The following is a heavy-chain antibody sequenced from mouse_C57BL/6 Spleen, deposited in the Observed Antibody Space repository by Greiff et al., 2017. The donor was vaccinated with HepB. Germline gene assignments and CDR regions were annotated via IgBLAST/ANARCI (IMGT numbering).Heavy chain of an antibody. D-gene: IGHD2-10*01. CDR3: ARHSYYGNYYFDY. CDR2: IYPRSGNT. Sequence: VKLVESGAELARPGASVKLSCKASGYTFTSYGISWVKQRTGQGLEWIGEIYPRSGNTYYNEKFKGKATLTADKSSSTAYMELRSLTSEDSAVYFCARHSYYGNYYFDYWGQGTTLTVSS. J-gene: IGHJ2*01. V-gene: IGHV1-81*01. CDR1: GYTFTSYG.